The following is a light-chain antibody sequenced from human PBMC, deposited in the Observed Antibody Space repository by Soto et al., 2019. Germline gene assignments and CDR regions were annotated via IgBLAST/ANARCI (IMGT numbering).Light chain of an antibody. Sequence: EIVLTQSPATLSLSPGERATLSCRASQSVSSNLAWYQQKPGQAPRLLIYGASTRAPGIPARFSGSGSGTEFTLTISSLQSQDFAVYYCQQYNNWPLYTFGQGTKLEIK. CDR2: GAS. J-gene: IGKJ2*01. CDR1: QSVSSN. CDR3: QQYNNWPLYT. V-gene: IGKV3-15*01.